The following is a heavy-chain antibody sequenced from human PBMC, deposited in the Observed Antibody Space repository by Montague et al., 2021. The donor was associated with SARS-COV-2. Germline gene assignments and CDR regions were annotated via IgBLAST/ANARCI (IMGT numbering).Heavy chain of an antibody. V-gene: IGHV4-39*01. CDR1: GASISRSDYY. D-gene: IGHD2-21*02. CDR2: IHYIENT. CDR3: ARLLPDGTVVATDIPFDS. Sequence: SETRSLTCNVSGASISRSDYYWAWIRQPPGKGLELIGSIHYIENTYYNPSLESRVTISVDTSENQFSLKLRSVIAADTAVHYCARLLPDGTVVATDIPFDSWGQGTLVTVSS. J-gene: IGHJ4*02.